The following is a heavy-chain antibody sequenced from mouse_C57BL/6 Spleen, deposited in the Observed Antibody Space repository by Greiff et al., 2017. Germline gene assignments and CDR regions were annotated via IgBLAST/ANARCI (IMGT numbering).Heavy chain of an antibody. V-gene: IGHV1-64*01. CDR1: GYTFTSYW. D-gene: IGHD1-1*01. J-gene: IGHJ2*01. CDR3: ARDYGSSYGY. CDR2: IPPNSGST. Sequence: QVQLQQPGAALVKPGASVKLSCQASGYTFTSYWMHWVKQRPGQGLELIGMIPPNSGSTNYNEKFKSKGTLTVDKSSSTAYMQLSSLTSEDSAVYYCARDYGSSYGYWGQCTTLTVSS.